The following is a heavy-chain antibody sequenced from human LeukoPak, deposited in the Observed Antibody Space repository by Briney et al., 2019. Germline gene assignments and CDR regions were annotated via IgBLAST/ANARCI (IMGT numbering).Heavy chain of an antibody. CDR3: AKDMGSRATNFDY. CDR2: ISSSAVSS. D-gene: IGHD1-1*01. CDR1: GFTFSSYA. V-gene: IGHV3-23*01. Sequence: AGGSLRLSCAASGFTFSSYAMSWVRQAPGKGLEWVSSISSSAVSSYYADSVKGRFTISRDNSKNTLYLQMNSLTAEDSAVYYCAKDMGSRATNFDYWGQGTLVTVSS. J-gene: IGHJ4*02.